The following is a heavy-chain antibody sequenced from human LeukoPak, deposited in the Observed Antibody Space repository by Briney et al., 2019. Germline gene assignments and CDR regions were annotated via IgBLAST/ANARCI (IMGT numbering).Heavy chain of an antibody. V-gene: IGHV3-64*01. Sequence: PGGSLRLSCAASGFTFSSYAMHWVRQAPGKGLEYVSAISSNGGSTYYANSVKGRFTISRDNSKNTLYLQMGSLRAEDTAVYYCARSHRSGARGQFDYWGQGTLVTVSS. J-gene: IGHJ4*02. CDR1: GFTFSSYA. D-gene: IGHD3-3*01. CDR2: ISSNGGST. CDR3: ARSHRSGARGQFDY.